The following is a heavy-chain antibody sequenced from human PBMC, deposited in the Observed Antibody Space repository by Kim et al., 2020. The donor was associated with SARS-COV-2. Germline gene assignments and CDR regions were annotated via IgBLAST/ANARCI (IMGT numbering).Heavy chain of an antibody. D-gene: IGHD3-22*01. CDR3: ASKHPNYKYYYDSSGYYRHYYYYGMDV. Sequence: ASVKVSCKASGYTFTSYAMHWVRQAPGQRLEWMGWINAGNGNTKYSQKFQGRVTITRDTSASTAYMELSSLRSEDTAVYYCASKHPNYKYYYDSSGYYRHYYYYGMDVWGQGTTVTVSS. J-gene: IGHJ6*02. V-gene: IGHV1-3*01. CDR1: GYTFTSYA. CDR2: INAGNGNT.